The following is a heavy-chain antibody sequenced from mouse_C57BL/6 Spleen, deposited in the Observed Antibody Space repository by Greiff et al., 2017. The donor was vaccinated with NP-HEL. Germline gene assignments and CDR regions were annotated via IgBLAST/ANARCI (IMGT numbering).Heavy chain of an antibody. V-gene: IGHV5-4*01. Sequence: EVQVVESGGGLVKPGGSLKLSCAASGFTFSSYAMSWVRQTPEKRLEWVATISDGGSYTYYPDNVKGRFTISRDNAKNNQYLQMSHLKSEDTAMYYCARDDYDWYFDVWGTGTTVTVSS. CDR1: GFTFSSYA. CDR2: ISDGGSYT. CDR3: ARDDYDWYFDV. D-gene: IGHD2-4*01. J-gene: IGHJ1*03.